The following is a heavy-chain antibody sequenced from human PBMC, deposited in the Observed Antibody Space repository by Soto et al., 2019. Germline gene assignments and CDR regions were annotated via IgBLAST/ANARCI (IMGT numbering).Heavy chain of an antibody. Sequence: SETLSLTCTVSGGSVSSGSYYWSWIRQPPGKGLEWIGYIYYSGRTNYNPSLKSRVTISVDTSKNQFSLKLSSVTAADTAVYYCARLQYYDFWTTKLTPLYGMDVWGQGTTVTVSS. J-gene: IGHJ6*02. CDR1: GGSVSSGSYY. CDR2: IYYSGRT. CDR3: ARLQYYDFWTTKLTPLYGMDV. V-gene: IGHV4-61*01. D-gene: IGHD3-3*01.